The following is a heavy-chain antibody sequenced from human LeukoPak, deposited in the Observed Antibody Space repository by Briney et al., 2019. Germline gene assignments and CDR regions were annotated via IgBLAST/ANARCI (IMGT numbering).Heavy chain of an antibody. V-gene: IGHV3-49*03. CDR1: GFTFGDYG. D-gene: IGHD2-21*02. CDR3: TRSRRVYCGGDCYSFDY. J-gene: IGHJ4*02. CDR2: IRSKAYGGTT. Sequence: GGSLRLSCTGSGFTFGDYGMSWFRQAPGKGLEWVGFIRSKAYGGTTEYAASVKGRFTISRDDSKSIAYLQMNSLKTEDTAVYYCTRSRRVYCGGDCYSFDYWGQGTLVTVSS.